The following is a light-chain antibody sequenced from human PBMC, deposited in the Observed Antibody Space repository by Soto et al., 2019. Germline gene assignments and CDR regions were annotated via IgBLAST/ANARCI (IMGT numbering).Light chain of an antibody. CDR1: SSDVGGYNY. Sequence: SALTQPASVSASPGQSTTISCTGTSSDVGGYNYVSWFQQHPGKAPKLMIYEVSNRPSGVSNRFSGSKSDNTASLTISGLQAEDEADYYCSSYTGGNPSYVFGTGTKVTVL. CDR3: SSYTGGNPSYV. CDR2: EVS. J-gene: IGLJ1*01. V-gene: IGLV2-14*01.